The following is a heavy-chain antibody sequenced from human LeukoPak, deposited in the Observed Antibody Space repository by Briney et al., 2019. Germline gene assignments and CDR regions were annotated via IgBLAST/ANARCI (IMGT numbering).Heavy chain of an antibody. Sequence: SETLSLTCAVYGGSFSGYYWSWIRQPPGKGLEWIGEINHSGSTNYNPSLKSRVTISVDTSKNQFSLKLSSVTAADTAVYYCARVVSQYGDYAWIVNWFDPWGQGTLVTVSS. D-gene: IGHD4-17*01. CDR1: GGSFSGYY. CDR2: INHSGST. V-gene: IGHV4-34*01. CDR3: ARVVSQYGDYAWIVNWFDP. J-gene: IGHJ5*02.